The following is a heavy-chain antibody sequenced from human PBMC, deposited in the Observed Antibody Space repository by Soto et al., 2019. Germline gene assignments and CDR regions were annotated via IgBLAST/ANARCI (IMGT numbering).Heavy chain of an antibody. CDR1: GFTVSSNY. J-gene: IGHJ4*02. D-gene: IGHD1-1*01. V-gene: IGHV3-53*01. Sequence: EVQLVESGGCLIQPGGSLRLSCAASGFTVSSNYMSWVRQAPGKGLEWVSVLYSGGSTYYADSVKGRFTISRDNSKNTLYLQMNILRAEDTAVYYCARQLGRNTGFDNWGQGTLVTVSS. CDR2: LYSGGST. CDR3: ARQLGRNTGFDN.